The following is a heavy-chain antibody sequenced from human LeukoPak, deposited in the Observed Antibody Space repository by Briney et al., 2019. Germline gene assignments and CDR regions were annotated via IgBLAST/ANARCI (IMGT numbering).Heavy chain of an antibody. CDR2: ISGSGSSI. J-gene: IGHJ3*02. CDR1: GFTFSTYE. D-gene: IGHD3-16*02. Sequence: GGSLRLSCTASGFTFSTYEMNWARQAPGEGLEWISYISGSGSSIFYADSLQGRFTVSRDNAKNSVYLQMNSLRAEDTAVYYCAREGGFGYDDAFDTWGHGTTVTVSS. CDR3: AREGGFGYDDAFDT. V-gene: IGHV3-48*03.